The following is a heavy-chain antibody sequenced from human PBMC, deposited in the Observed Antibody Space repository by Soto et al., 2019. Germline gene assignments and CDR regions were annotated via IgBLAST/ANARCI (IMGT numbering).Heavy chain of an antibody. D-gene: IGHD3-3*01. V-gene: IGHV3-7*05. Sequence: GGSLRLSCAASGFTFSSYWMSWVRQAPGKGLEWVANIKQDGSEKYYVDSVKGRFTISRDNAKNSLYLQMNSLRAEDTAVYYCARVGFLEWVYYYYGMDVWGQGTTVTVSS. CDR3: ARVGFLEWVYYYYGMDV. CDR1: GFTFSSYW. CDR2: IKQDGSEK. J-gene: IGHJ6*02.